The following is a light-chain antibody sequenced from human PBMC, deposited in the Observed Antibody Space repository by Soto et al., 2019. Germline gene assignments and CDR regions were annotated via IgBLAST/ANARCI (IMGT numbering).Light chain of an antibody. CDR2: AAS. CDR3: QQANSFPLT. CDR1: QDISSR. J-gene: IGKJ3*01. Sequence: DIQMTQSPSSVSASIGDRVTITCRASQDISSRLAWYQQRPGKAPQLLLYAASSLQSGVPSRFSGSGSVTDFTLTXSSLQXEDFATYYCQQANSFPLTFGPGTKVDIK. V-gene: IGKV1-12*01.